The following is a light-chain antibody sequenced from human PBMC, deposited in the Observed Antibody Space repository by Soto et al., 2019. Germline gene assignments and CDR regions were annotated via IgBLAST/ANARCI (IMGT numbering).Light chain of an antibody. J-gene: IGKJ1*01. Sequence: DIQMTQSPSTLSGSVGDRVTITCRASQTISSWLAWYQQKPGKAPKLLIYKASTLKSGVPSRFSGSGSGTECTFTIKSLQPDDFATYYCQQYNSYAEAFGQGTKVELK. CDR1: QTISSW. V-gene: IGKV1-5*03. CDR2: KAS. CDR3: QQYNSYAEA.